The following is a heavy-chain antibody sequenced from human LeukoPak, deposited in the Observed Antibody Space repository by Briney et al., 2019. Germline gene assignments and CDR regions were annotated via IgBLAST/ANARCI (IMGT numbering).Heavy chain of an antibody. J-gene: IGHJ6*02. V-gene: IGHV6-1*01. CDR1: GDSVSSNSVA. CDR2: TYYMSKRDN. D-gene: IGHD1-14*01. Sequence: SQTLSLTCAISGDSVSSNSVAWNWIRQSPSIGLERQGRTYYMSKRDNDYAVVVKSRITIQQSRSNNNFSLQLNSVTPEDTAVYYCARFEYNALLYYYGMDVWGQGAKVTDSS. CDR3: ARFEYNALLYYYGMDV.